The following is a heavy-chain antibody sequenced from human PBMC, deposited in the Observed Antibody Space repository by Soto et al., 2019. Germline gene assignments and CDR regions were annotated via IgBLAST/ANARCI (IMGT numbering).Heavy chain of an antibody. J-gene: IGHJ4*01. CDR2: IYYSGST. V-gene: IGHV4-59*01. Sequence: PSETLSLTCTVSGGSISSYYWSWIRQPPGKGLEWIGYIYYSGSTNYNPSLKSRVTISVDTSKNQFSLKLSSVTAADTAVYYCARQDFWSGYFYFDYWGQEPWSPSPQ. CDR3: ARQDFWSGYFYFDY. D-gene: IGHD3-3*01. CDR1: GGSISSYY.